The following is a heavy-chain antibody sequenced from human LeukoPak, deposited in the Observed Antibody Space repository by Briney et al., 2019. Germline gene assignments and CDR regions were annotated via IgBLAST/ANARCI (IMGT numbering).Heavy chain of an antibody. J-gene: IGHJ5*01. CDR3: ARNLDSSGYLLDS. CDR1: GFTVSSNY. V-gene: IGHV3-53*01. CDR2: IYSGGST. Sequence: GGSLRLSCAASGFTVSSNYMSWVRQAPGKGLGWVSVIYSGGSTYYADSVKGRFTISRDNSKNTLYLQMNSLRAEDTAVYYCARNLDSSGYLLDSWGQGTLVTVSS. D-gene: IGHD3-22*01.